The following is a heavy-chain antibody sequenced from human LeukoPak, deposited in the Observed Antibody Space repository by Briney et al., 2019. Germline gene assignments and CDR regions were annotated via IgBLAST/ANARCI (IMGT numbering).Heavy chain of an antibody. CDR3: ARAPMGTAALY. CDR2: IIPIFGTA. D-gene: IGHD2-2*01. J-gene: IGHJ4*02. V-gene: IGHV1-69*13. Sequence: ASVKVSCKASGGSFSSYSITWVRQAPGQGLEWMGGIIPIFGTANYAQKFQGRVTITADESTSTAYMELSSLTFDDTAFYYCARAPMGTAALYWGQGTLITVSS. CDR1: GGSFSSYS.